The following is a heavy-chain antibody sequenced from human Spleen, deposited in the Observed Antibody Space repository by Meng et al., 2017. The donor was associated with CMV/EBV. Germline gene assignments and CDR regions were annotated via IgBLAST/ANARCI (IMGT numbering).Heavy chain of an antibody. V-gene: IGHV1-69*05. J-gene: IGHJ5*02. CDR2: IISYFSTT. CDR1: GGTFSNSG. CDR3: AREAGSWSKDIWFDP. D-gene: IGHD5-12*01. Sequence: SGGTFSNSGLSWVRQPPGQGLEWMGSIISYFSTTNYAQKFQGRVTITTDKSATTAYMELNSLRLDDTAVYYCAREAGSWSKDIWFDPWGQGTLVTVSS.